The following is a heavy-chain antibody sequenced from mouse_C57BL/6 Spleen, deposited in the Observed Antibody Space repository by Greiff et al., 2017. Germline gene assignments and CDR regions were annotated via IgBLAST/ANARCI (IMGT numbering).Heavy chain of an antibody. CDR2: IDPNSGGT. CDR3: AGGDAGFDY. V-gene: IGHV1-72*01. J-gene: IGHJ2*01. D-gene: IGHD3-3*01. Sequence: PGRGLEWIGRIDPNSGGTKYNEKFKSKATLTVDKPSSTAYMQLSSLTSEDSAVYYCAGGDAGFDYWGQGTTLTVSS.